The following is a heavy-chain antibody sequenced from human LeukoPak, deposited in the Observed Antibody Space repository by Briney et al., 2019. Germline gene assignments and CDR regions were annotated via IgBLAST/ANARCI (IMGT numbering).Heavy chain of an antibody. J-gene: IGHJ4*02. D-gene: IGHD3-10*01. CDR2: ISSSSSTI. CDR3: ASSGTMVRGVLVY. V-gene: IGHV3-48*04. CDR1: GFTFSSYS. Sequence: GGSLRLSCAASGFTFSSYSMNWVRQTPGKGLEWVSYISSSSSTIYYADSVKGRFTISRDNAKNSLYLQMNSLRAEDTAVYYCASSGTMVRGVLVYWGQGTLVNVSS.